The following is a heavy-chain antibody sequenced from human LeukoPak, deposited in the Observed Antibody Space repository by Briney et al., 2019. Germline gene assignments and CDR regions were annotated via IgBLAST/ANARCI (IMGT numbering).Heavy chain of an antibody. J-gene: IGHJ6*03. Sequence: LLISGTAAVYIITNYWICLVRHLAEKLLECMGIIYPGNSDTTYSPSFQGQFTIYADKSISTAYLQRSNMKASDTDMYYCARGQLDTLAARPAPYMDVWGKGTTVTVSS. V-gene: IGHV5-51*01. CDR1: VYIITNYW. CDR2: IYPGNSDT. D-gene: IGHD6-6*01. CDR3: ARGQLDTLAARPAPYMDV.